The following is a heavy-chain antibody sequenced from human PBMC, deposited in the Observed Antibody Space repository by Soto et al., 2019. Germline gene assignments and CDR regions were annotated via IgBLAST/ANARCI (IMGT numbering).Heavy chain of an antibody. CDR3: ASHSSIAARTNDY. D-gene: IGHD6-6*01. CDR2: IIPILGIA. J-gene: IGHJ4*02. V-gene: IGHV1-69*02. Sequence: ASVKVSCKASGGTFSSYTISWVRQAPGQGLEWMGRIIPILGIANYAQKFQGRVTITADKSTSTAYMELSSLGSEDTAVYYCASHSSIAARTNDYWGQGTLVTVSS. CDR1: GGTFSSYT.